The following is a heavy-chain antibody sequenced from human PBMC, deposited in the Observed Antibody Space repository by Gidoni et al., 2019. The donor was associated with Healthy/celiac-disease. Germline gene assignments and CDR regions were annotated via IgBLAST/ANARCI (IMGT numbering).Heavy chain of an antibody. Sequence: QVQLQESGPGLVKPSETLSLTCTVSGGSISSYYWSWIRQPPGKGLEWIGYIYYSGSTNYNPSLKSRVTISVDTSKNQFSLKLSSVTAADTAVYYCARRPVEMATISGDDAFDIWGQGTMVTVSS. V-gene: IGHV4-59*08. CDR2: IYYSGST. CDR3: ARRPVEMATISGDDAFDI. D-gene: IGHD5-12*01. CDR1: GGSISSYY. J-gene: IGHJ3*02.